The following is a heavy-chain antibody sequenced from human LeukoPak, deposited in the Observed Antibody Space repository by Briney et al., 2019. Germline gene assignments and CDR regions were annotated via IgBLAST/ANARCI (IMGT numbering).Heavy chain of an antibody. CDR2: INPNSGGT. CDR1: GYTFIGYF. CDR3: ARGGRYSSGWYWY. Sequence: ASVKVSCKASGYTFIGYFIHWVRQAPGQGLEWMGWINPNSGGTNYAQKFQGRVTMTRDTSISTAYMELSRLRSDDTAVYYCARGGRYSSGWYWYWSQGTLVTVSS. D-gene: IGHD6-19*01. J-gene: IGHJ4*02. V-gene: IGHV1-2*02.